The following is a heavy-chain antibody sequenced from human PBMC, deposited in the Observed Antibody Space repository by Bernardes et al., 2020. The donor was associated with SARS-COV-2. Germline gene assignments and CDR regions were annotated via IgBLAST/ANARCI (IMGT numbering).Heavy chain of an antibody. CDR1: GFTFSSYN. J-gene: IGHJ4*02. CDR2: ISSSSSTI. D-gene: IGHD1-26*01. Sequence: GGSLRLSCPASGFTFSSYNMNWVRQAPGKGLEWVSYISSSSSTIYYADSVKGRFTISRDNAKNSLYLQMNSLRAEDTAVYFCALSGNYPNYYFDYWGQGTLVTVSS. CDR3: ALSGNYPNYYFDY. V-gene: IGHV3-48*04.